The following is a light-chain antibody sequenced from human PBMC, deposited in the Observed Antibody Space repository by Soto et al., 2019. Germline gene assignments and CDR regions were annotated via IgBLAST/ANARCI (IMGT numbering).Light chain of an antibody. CDR2: DVN. Sequence: QSALTQPASVSGSPGQSITISCTGTSSDIGAFDLVSWYQQHPGKAPKVMIYDVNTRPSVVSSRFSGSKSGNTASLAISGLQAEDEADYYCSSYTIPSTRLFGTGTKLTVL. CDR3: SSYTIPSTRL. J-gene: IGLJ1*01. V-gene: IGLV2-14*01. CDR1: SSDIGAFDL.